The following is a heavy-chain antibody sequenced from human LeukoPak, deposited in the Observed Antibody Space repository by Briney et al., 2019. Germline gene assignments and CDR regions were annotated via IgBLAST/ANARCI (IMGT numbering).Heavy chain of an antibody. CDR2: IYPGDSDT. CDR3: ARLGGDNDYGAPTPGWLDP. J-gene: IGHJ5*02. CDR1: GYSFTSYW. D-gene: IGHD4-17*01. V-gene: IGHV5-51*01. Sequence: GESLKISCKGSGYSFTSYWIGWVRQMPGKGLGWMGIIYPGDSDTRYSPSFQGQVTISADKSISTAYLQWSSLKASDTAMYYCARLGGDNDYGAPTPGWLDPWGQGTLVTVSS.